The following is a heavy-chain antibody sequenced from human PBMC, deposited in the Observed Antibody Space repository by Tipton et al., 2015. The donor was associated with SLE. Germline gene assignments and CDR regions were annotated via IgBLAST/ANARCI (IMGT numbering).Heavy chain of an antibody. D-gene: IGHD5-12*01. J-gene: IGHJ1*01. Sequence: TLSLTCTVSGGSINAYYWTWIRQPPGKGLEYIGYVYPSGGSDSNPSLSGRVTISFDTSKNQFSLRLTSASAAGTAVYYCARRAQSGYDSSFRRWGQGTLVSVSS. V-gene: IGHV4-59*01. CDR1: GGSINAYY. CDR3: ARRAQSGYDSSFRR. CDR2: VYPSGGS.